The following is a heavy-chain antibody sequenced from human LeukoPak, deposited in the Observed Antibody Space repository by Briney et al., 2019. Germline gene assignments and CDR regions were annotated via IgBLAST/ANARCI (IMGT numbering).Heavy chain of an antibody. CDR1: GYTFTGYY. V-gene: IGHV1-2*02. D-gene: IGHD4-17*01. CDR3: ARVPNPDYGDYVRGFDY. Sequence: ASVKVSCKASGYTFTGYYMHWGRQAPGQGLEWMGWINPNSGGTNYAQKFQGRVTMTRDTSISTAYMELSRLRSDDTAVYYCARVPNPDYGDYVRGFDYWGQGTLVTVSS. CDR2: INPNSGGT. J-gene: IGHJ4*02.